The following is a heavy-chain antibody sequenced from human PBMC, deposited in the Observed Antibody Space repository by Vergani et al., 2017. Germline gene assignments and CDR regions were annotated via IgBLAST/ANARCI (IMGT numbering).Heavy chain of an antibody. CDR2: IFSNDEK. V-gene: IGHV2-26*01. CDR1: GFSLSNARMG. CDR3: ATAPXGAYDFWSGYSVYYMDV. Sequence: QVTLKESGPVLVKPTETLTLTCTVSGFSLSNARMGVSWIRQPPGKALEWLAHIFSNDEKSYSTSLQSRLTISKDTSKSQVVLTMTNMDPVDTATYYCATAPXGAYDFWSGYSVYYMDVWGKGTTVTVSS. D-gene: IGHD3-3*01. J-gene: IGHJ6*03.